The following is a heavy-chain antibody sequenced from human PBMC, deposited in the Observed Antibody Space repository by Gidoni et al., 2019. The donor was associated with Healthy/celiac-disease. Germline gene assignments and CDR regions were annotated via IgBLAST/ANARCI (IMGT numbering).Heavy chain of an antibody. CDR3: ARDTGTRGRLFDY. CDR2: IYYSGST. CDR1: GGPISSSSYY. V-gene: IGHV4-39*02. D-gene: IGHD3-10*01. J-gene: IGHJ4*02. Sequence: QLQLPESGPGLVKPSETLSLTCTVSGGPISSSSYYWGWIRQPPGKGLEWIGSIYYSGSTYYNPSLKSRVTISVDTSKNQFSLKLSSVTAADTAVYYCARDTGTRGRLFDYWGQGTLVTVSS.